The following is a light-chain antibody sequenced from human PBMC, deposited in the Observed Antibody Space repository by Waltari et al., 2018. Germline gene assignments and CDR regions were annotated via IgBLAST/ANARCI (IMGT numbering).Light chain of an antibody. CDR1: SYTAGGQV. V-gene: IGLV10-54*04. J-gene: IGLJ3*02. CDR3: SAWDSSLDVWV. Sequence: QAGLTQPPSVSKGLRQTATLTCTGNSYTAGGQVASWLQQRQGHPPQLLSYKDNNRPSGISDKFSASRSGNTASLTITGLQPEDEADYYCSAWDSSLDVWVFGGGTKLTVL. CDR2: KDN.